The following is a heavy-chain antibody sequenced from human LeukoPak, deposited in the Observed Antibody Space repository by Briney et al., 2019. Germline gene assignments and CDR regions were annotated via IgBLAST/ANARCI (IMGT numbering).Heavy chain of an antibody. D-gene: IGHD3-22*01. V-gene: IGHV4-34*01. CDR1: GGSISSYY. CDR3: ARRASIVLDY. J-gene: IGHJ4*02. CDR2: INHSGST. Sequence: SETLSLTCTVSGGSISSYYWSWIRQPPGKGLEWIGEINHSGSTNYNPSLKSRVTISVDTSKNQFSLKLSSVTAADTAVYYCARRASIVLDYWGQGTLVTVSS.